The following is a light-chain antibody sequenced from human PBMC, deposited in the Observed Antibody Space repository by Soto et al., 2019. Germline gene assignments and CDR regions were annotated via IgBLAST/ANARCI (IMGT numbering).Light chain of an antibody. J-gene: IGKJ3*01. CDR1: QSVSSSF. V-gene: IGKV3-20*01. CDR2: GAS. CDR3: QQYDSSPRT. Sequence: EIVLTQSPGTLSLSPGERATLSCRASQSVSSSFLAWYQQIPGQAPRLLIYGASSRATGIPDRFSGSGSGTAFTLTISRLEPEDFAVYYCQQYDSSPRTFGPGTKVDIK.